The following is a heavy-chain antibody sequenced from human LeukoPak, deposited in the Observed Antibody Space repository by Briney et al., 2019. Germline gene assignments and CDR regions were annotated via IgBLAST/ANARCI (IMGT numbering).Heavy chain of an antibody. Sequence: PGGSLRLSCAAAGFNFSSYWMTWGRQAPGKGLEWVANIKQDGTEKYYLDSVKGRFTISRDNAKNSLYLQMNSLRAVDTAVYFCARPTTVTMVDAFNIWGLGTMVTVSS. CDR3: ARPTTVTMVDAFNI. J-gene: IGHJ3*02. CDR1: GFNFSSYW. CDR2: IKQDGTEK. V-gene: IGHV3-7*04. D-gene: IGHD4-17*01.